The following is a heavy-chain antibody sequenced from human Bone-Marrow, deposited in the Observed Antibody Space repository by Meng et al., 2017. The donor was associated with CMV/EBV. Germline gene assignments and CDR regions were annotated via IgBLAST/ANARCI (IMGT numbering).Heavy chain of an antibody. Sequence: SETLSLTCRVSGHSISSDYFWGWVRQPPGKGLEWIGYIYYSGSTNYNPSLKSRVTISVDTSKNQFSLKLSSVTAADTAVYYCARDEGGYFDYWGQGTLVTVSS. CDR2: IYYSGST. V-gene: IGHV4-61*01. J-gene: IGHJ4*02. CDR1: GHSISSDYF. CDR3: ARDEGGYFDY.